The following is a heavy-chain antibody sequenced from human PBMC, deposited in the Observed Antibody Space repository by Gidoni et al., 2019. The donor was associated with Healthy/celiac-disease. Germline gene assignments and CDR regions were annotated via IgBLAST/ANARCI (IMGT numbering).Heavy chain of an antibody. CDR2: IIPIFGTA. CDR3: ARGKGAMATMSGGWFDP. J-gene: IGHJ5*02. CDR1: GGTFSSYA. D-gene: IGHD5-12*01. Sequence: QVQLVQSGAEVKKPGSSEKVSCKASGGTFSSYAISWVRQAPGQGLEWMGGIIPIFGTANYAQKFQGRVTITADESTSTAYMELSSLRSEDTAVYYCARGKGAMATMSGGWFDPWGQGTLVTVSS. V-gene: IGHV1-69*01.